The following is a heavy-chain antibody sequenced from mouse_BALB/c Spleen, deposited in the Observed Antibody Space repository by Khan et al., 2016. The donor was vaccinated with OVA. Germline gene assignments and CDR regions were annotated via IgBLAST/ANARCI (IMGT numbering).Heavy chain of an antibody. CDR1: GFSLTDYD. Sequence: QVQLKESGPGLVAPSQSLSITCTVSGFSLTDYDVGWIRQPPGKGLEWLGVIWGGGNTYYNSALKSGLSISKDTSKSQVFLKMNSLQTDRAALYCGTKGVYSDDMALDYWGKGT. J-gene: IGHJ4*01. D-gene: IGHD1-3*01. CDR3: TKGVYSDDMALDY. CDR2: IWGGGNT. V-gene: IGHV2-6-5*01.